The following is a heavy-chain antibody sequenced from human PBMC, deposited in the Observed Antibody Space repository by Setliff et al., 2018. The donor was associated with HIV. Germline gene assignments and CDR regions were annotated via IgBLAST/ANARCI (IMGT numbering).Heavy chain of an antibody. D-gene: IGHD5-12*01. J-gene: IGHJ5*02. CDR1: GGSITSGSFY. CDR3: ARQGDGYNWFDP. CDR2: IYTSGST. Sequence: SETLSLTCTVSGGSITSGSFYWTWIRQPAGKGLEWIGRIYTSGSTNYNPSLKSRVTISLDTSKNQFSLKLSSVTAADTAVYYCARQGDGYNWFDPWGQGTLVTVSS. V-gene: IGHV4-61*02.